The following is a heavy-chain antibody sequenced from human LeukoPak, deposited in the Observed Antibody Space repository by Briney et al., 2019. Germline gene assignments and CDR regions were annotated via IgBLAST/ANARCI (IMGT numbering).Heavy chain of an antibody. D-gene: IGHD3-10*01. CDR2: INPNSGGT. V-gene: IGHV1-2*02. CDR1: GYTFTGYY. CDR3: ARSIDYYASGSYCDY. J-gene: IGHJ4*02. Sequence: ASVKVSCKASGYTFTGYYMHWVRQAPGQGLEWMGWINPNSGGTNYAQTFQGRVPMNRDTSISTAYMELSRLRSDDTAVYSCARSIDYYASGSYCDYWGQGTLVTVSS.